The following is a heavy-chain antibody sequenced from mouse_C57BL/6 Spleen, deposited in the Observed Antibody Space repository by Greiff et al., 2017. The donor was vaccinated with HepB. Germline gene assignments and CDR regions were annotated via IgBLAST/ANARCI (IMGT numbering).Heavy chain of an antibody. D-gene: IGHD1-1*01. Sequence: EVKLVESGGDLVKPGGSLKLSCAASGFTFSSYGMSWVRQTPDKRLEWVATISSGGSYTYYPDSVKGRFTISRDNAKNTLYLQMSSLKSEYTAMYYCARHHYYGSSDAMDYWGQGTSVTVSS. CDR1: GFTFSSYG. J-gene: IGHJ4*01. CDR2: ISSGGSYT. CDR3: ARHHYYGSSDAMDY. V-gene: IGHV5-6*01.